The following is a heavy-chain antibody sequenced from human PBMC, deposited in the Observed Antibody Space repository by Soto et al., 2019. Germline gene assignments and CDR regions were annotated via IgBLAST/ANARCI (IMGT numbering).Heavy chain of an antibody. J-gene: IGHJ2*01. CDR1: GYTFTSSV. V-gene: IGHV1-18*01. Sequence: VQRLQSGAEVKRTVASVKVSCKASGYTFTSSVISWGRQAPGQGRVWMGWISAYNGNTNYAQKLQGRVTMTTDTSTSTAYMELRSLRSDDTAVYYCARGVPGIAVAGTPNWYFDLWGRGTLVTVSS. D-gene: IGHD6-19*01. CDR2: ISAYNGNT. CDR3: ARGVPGIAVAGTPNWYFDL.